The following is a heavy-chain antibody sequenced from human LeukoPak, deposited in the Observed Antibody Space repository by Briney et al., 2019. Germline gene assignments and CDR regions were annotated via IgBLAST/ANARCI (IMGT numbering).Heavy chain of an antibody. CDR3: ARDHEYYYGSGSYYPGGCDY. CDR1: GYTFTAYC. CDR2: TNPNSGGT. J-gene: IGHJ4*02. D-gene: IGHD3-10*01. Sequence: ASVKVSCKASGYTFTAYCMHWVRQAPGQGLEWMGWTNPNSGGTKYAQKFQGRVTMTRDTSVSTVYMELSSLRSEDTAVYYCARDHEYYYGSGSYYPGGCDYWGQGTLVTVSS. V-gene: IGHV1-2*02.